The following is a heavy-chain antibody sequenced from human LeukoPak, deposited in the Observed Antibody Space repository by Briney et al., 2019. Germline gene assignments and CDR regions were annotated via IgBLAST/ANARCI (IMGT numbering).Heavy chain of an antibody. Sequence: SVMVSCKASGGTFSSYAISWVRQAPGQGLEWMGGIIPIFGTANYAQKFQGRVTITADKSTSTAYMELSSLRSEDTAVYYWAREGPTSLRISTVTLGYWGQGTLVTVSS. V-gene: IGHV1-69*06. CDR2: IIPIFGTA. J-gene: IGHJ4*02. CDR1: GGTFSSYA. D-gene: IGHD4-17*01. CDR3: AREGPTSLRISTVTLGY.